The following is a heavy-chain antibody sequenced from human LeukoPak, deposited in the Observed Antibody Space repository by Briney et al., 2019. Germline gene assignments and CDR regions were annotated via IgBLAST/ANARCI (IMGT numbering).Heavy chain of an antibody. Sequence: SVKVSCKASGGTFSSYAISWVRQAPGQGLEWMGRIIPIFGTTNYAQKFQGRVTITTDESTSTAYMELSSLRSEDTAVYYCARAAEITMIVVAKSGHTNDDAFDIWGQGTMVTVSS. CDR3: ARAAEITMIVVAKSGHTNDDAFDI. V-gene: IGHV1-69*05. CDR2: IIPIFGTT. CDR1: GGTFSSYA. J-gene: IGHJ3*02. D-gene: IGHD3-22*01.